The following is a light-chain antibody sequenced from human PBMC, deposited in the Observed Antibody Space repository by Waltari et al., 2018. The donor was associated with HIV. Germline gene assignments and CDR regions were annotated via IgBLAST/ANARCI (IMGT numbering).Light chain of an antibody. CDR1: TPNIETEA. V-gene: IGLV1-47*01. CDR3: VSYDSRLDERL. Sequence: QSVLTQPPSVSGTPGQTVTISCSGSTPNIETEASYWYQQLPGTAPKLLIYRNYKRPSGVSDRFSCSKSGASASLVISGLRSEDEAHYYCVSYDSRLDERLFGGGTKLTVL. J-gene: IGLJ3*02. CDR2: RNY.